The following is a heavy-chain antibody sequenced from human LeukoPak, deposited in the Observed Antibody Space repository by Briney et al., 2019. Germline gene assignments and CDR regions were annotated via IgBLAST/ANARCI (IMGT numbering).Heavy chain of an antibody. CDR1: GFTFSSYS. J-gene: IGHJ4*02. CDR2: IGSSSSTI. V-gene: IGHV3-48*01. D-gene: IGHD3-10*01. CDR3: ARVTYGSGTYGAFDY. Sequence: GGSLRLSCAASGFTFSSYSMNWVRQAPGKGLEWVSYIGSSSSTIYYAGSVKGRFTISRDNSKNTLYLQMNSLRAEDTAVYYCARVTYGSGTYGAFDYWGQGTLVTVSS.